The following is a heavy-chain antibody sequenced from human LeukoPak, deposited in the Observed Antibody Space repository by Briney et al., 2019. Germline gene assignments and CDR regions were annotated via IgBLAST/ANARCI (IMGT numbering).Heavy chain of an antibody. CDR2: ISAFNGNT. CDR3: ARDLLGYSSPDY. J-gene: IGHJ4*02. CDR1: GYTFTSYG. Sequence: ASVKVSCKASGYTFTSYGISWVRQAPGQGLEWMGWISAFNGNTNYAQKLQGRVTMTTDTSTSTAYMELRSLRSDDTAVYYCARDLLGYSSPDYWGQGTLVTVSS. D-gene: IGHD6-13*01. V-gene: IGHV1-18*01.